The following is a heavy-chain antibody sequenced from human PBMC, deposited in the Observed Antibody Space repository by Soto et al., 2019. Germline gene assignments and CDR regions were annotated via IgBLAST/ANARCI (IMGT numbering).Heavy chain of an antibody. CDR1: GFTVSSTY. CDR3: ARSGYSYGPFDY. J-gene: IGHJ4*02. Sequence: EVQLVESGGGLIQPGGSLRLSCAASGFTVSSTYMSWVRQAPGKGLEWVSVIYSGGSTYYADSVKGRFTISRDNYKNTLYLQMNRLRAEDTAVYYCARSGYSYGPFDYWGQGTLVTVSS. D-gene: IGHD5-18*01. V-gene: IGHV3-53*01. CDR2: IYSGGST.